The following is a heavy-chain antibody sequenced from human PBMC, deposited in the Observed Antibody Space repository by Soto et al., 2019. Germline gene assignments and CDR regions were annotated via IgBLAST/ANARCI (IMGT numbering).Heavy chain of an antibody. CDR1: GFTFDDYA. CDR2: ISWNSGSI. CDR3: AKDMDDTAMGYDNWCDP. Sequence: GGSLRLSFAASGFTFDDYAMHWVRQAPGKGLEWVSGISWNSGSIGYADSVKGRFTISRDNAKNSLYLQMNSLRAEDTALYYCAKDMDDTAMGYDNWCDPWGQGPLVTVSS. V-gene: IGHV3-9*01. D-gene: IGHD5-18*01. J-gene: IGHJ5*02.